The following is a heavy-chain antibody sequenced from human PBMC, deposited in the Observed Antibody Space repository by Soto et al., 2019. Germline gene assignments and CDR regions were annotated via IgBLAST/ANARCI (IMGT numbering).Heavy chain of an antibody. CDR3: ARARGSGSPFDY. J-gene: IGHJ4*02. Sequence: PSETLSLTCTVSGGSISSYYWSWIRQPPGKGLEWIGYIYYSGSTNYNPSLKSRVTISVDTSKNQFSLKLSSVTAADTAVYYCARARGSGSPFDYWGQGTLVTVSS. CDR1: GGSISSYY. D-gene: IGHD2-15*01. V-gene: IGHV4-59*01. CDR2: IYYSGST.